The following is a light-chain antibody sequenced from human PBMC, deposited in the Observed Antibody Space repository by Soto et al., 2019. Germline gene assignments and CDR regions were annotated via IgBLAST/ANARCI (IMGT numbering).Light chain of an antibody. CDR3: QQRHNWPIT. Sequence: VVLTQSPATVSLSPGARATLSCRASRNVSSYLAWYQQKPGQVPRLLIYDTSNRATGIPARFSGSGSGTDFTLTISGLEPADLGVYYCQQRHNWPITFGQGTRLEIK. V-gene: IGKV3-11*01. CDR2: DTS. J-gene: IGKJ5*01. CDR1: RNVSSY.